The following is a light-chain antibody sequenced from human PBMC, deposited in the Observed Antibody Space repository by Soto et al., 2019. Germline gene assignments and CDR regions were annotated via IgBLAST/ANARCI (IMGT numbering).Light chain of an antibody. CDR2: WAS. CDR3: QQYYSTPLT. J-gene: IGKJ4*01. V-gene: IGKV4-1*01. CDR1: QSVLYSSNNNNY. Sequence: DIVMTQSPDSLAVSLGERATINCKSSQSVLYSSNNNNYLAWYQHKPGQPPKLLVYWASTRESGVLDRFGGSGSGTDFTLTISSLQAEDVAVYYCQQYYSTPLTFGGGTKVEIK.